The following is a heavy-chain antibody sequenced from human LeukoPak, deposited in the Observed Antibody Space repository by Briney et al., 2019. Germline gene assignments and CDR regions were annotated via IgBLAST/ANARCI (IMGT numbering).Heavy chain of an antibody. Sequence: ASVKVSCKASGYTFTGYYIHWVRQAPGQGLEWMGWINPNSGGTNYAQKFQGRVTMTRDTSISTAYMELSRLRSDDTAVYYCARGGGDIATWGVFDYWGQGTLVTVSS. V-gene: IGHV1-2*02. CDR1: GYTFTGYY. J-gene: IGHJ4*02. CDR2: INPNSGGT. D-gene: IGHD2-15*01. CDR3: ARGGGDIATWGVFDY.